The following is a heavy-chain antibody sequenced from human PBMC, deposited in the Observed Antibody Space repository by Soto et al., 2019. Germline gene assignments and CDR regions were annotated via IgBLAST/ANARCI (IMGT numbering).Heavy chain of an antibody. V-gene: IGHV3-30*18. J-gene: IGHJ6*02. D-gene: IGHD3-10*01. Sequence: PGGSLRLSCAASGFTFSSYGMHWVRQAPGKGLEWVAVISYDGSNKYYADSVKGRFTISRDNSKNTLYLQMNSLRAEDTAVYYCAKRGRLLTMVLSARYYYYGMDVWGQGTTVTVSS. CDR2: ISYDGSNK. CDR1: GFTFSSYG. CDR3: AKRGRLLTMVLSARYYYYGMDV.